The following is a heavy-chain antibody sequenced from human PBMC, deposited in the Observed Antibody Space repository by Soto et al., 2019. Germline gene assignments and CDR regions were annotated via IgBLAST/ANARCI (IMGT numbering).Heavy chain of an antibody. D-gene: IGHD6-19*01. Sequence: SVKVSCKASRVAFSKFIVTWVRQAPGLGLEWVGGIIPIFGTANYAQKFQGRVTITADESTSTSYMEVNNLRSEDTAVYYCAKVRYSSPMGYYYGMDVWGQGTTVTVSS. J-gene: IGHJ6*02. CDR1: RVAFSKFI. V-gene: IGHV1-69*13. CDR2: IIPIFGTA. CDR3: AKVRYSSPMGYYYGMDV.